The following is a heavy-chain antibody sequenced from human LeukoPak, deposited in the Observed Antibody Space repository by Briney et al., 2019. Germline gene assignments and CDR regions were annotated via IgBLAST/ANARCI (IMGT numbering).Heavy chain of an antibody. CDR2: IYNSGNT. CDR3: ARVYCSTTSCYAVDY. D-gene: IGHD2-2*01. V-gene: IGHV4-59*01. Sequence: SETLSPTCTVSGVSISSYYWSWIRQPPGKGLEWIGYIYNSGNTNYNPSLNSRVSISLDTSKNQVSLKLSSVTAADTAVYYCARVYCSTTSCYAVDYWGQGTLVTVSS. J-gene: IGHJ4*02. CDR1: GVSISSYY.